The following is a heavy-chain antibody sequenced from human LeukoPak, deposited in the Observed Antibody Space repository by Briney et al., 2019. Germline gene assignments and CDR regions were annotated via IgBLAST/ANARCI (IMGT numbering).Heavy chain of an antibody. CDR3: AKDPSGWYFFVY. CDR2: IYISGNT. J-gene: IGHJ4*02. V-gene: IGHV3-66*01. Sequence: GGSLRLSCAASTFTVSTNYMSWVRQAPGKGLEWVSIIYISGNTYYADSVKGRVTISRDNSKNTLYLHMNTLRAEDTAVYYCAKDPSGWYFFVYWGQGTLVTVSS. CDR1: TFTVSTNY. D-gene: IGHD6-19*01.